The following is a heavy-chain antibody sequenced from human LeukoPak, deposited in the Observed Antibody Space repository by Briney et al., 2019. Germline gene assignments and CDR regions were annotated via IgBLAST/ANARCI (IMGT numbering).Heavy chain of an antibody. CDR3: ARGDYGSGSHYSPNSYHMDV. CDR2: INHNGGGT. CDR1: GYTFTGYF. J-gene: IGHJ6*03. Sequence: ASVKVSCKASGYTFTGYFMYWVRQAPGQGLEWMGWINHNGGGTNYAQKFQGRVTMTRDTSISTSYMELSRLRSDDTAVYYCARGDYGSGSHYSPNSYHMDVWGKGTTVTVSS. D-gene: IGHD3-10*01. V-gene: IGHV1-2*02.